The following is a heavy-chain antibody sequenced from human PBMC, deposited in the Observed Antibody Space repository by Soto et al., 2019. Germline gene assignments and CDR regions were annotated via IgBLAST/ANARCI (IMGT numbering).Heavy chain of an antibody. CDR1: GFTFTSFW. CDR3: ERDQEGGYSFSH. D-gene: IGHD1-26*01. Sequence: GGSLRLSCAASGFTFTSFWMYWVRQAPGKGLEWVANIKQDGSVKSYVDSVKGRFTISRDNAKNPLYLQMNSLRAEDTAVYYCERDQEGGYSFSHWGQGTLVTVSS. CDR2: IKQDGSVK. V-gene: IGHV3-7*03. J-gene: IGHJ4*02.